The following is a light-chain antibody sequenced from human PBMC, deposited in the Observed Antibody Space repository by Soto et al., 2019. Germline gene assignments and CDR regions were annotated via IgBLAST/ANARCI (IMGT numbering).Light chain of an antibody. Sequence: VMTQSPATLSVSPGERATLSCRASQSVSSNLAWYQQKPGQPPRLLIYGASTRATGIPARFSGSGSGTEFTLTISSLQSEDFAVYYCQQYNNWPPLTFGGGTKVEIK. V-gene: IGKV3D-15*01. CDR1: QSVSSN. J-gene: IGKJ4*01. CDR3: QQYNNWPPLT. CDR2: GAS.